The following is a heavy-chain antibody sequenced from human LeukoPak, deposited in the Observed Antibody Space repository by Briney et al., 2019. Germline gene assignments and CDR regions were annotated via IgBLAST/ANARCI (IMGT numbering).Heavy chain of an antibody. CDR3: AKDPAQYSSGWYLDGFDY. D-gene: IGHD6-19*01. CDR1: GFTFSSYG. V-gene: IGHV3-30*02. J-gene: IGHJ4*02. Sequence: GGSLRLSCAASGFTFSSYGMHWVRQAPGKGLEWVAFIRYDGSNKYYADSVKGRFTISRDNSKNTLYPQMNSLRAEDTAVYYCAKDPAQYSSGWYLDGFDYWGQGTLVTVSS. CDR2: IRYDGSNK.